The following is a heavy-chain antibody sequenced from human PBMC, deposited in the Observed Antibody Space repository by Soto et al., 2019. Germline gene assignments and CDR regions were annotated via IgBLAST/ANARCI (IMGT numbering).Heavy chain of an antibody. V-gene: IGHV1-46*01. CDR2: INPSGGST. CDR3: ARSSLGRGFDY. CDR1: GYTFTIYY. J-gene: IGHJ4*02. Sequence: QVQLVQSGAEVKKPGASVKVSCKASGYTFTIYYMHWVRQAPGQGLEWMGIINPSGGSTSYAQKFQGRVTMTRDTSTSTVYMELSSLRSEDTAVYYCARSSLGRGFDYWGQGTLVTVSS.